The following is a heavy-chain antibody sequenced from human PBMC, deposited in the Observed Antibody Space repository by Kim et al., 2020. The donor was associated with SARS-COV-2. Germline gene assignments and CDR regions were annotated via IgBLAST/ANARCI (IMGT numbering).Heavy chain of an antibody. Sequence: GGSLRLSCAASGFTFSSYGMHWVRQAPGKGLEWVAVISYDGSNKYYADSVKGRFTISRDNSKNTLYLQMNSLRAEDTAVYYCAKVGAYCGGDCYSYYYYGMDVWGQGTTVTVSS. CDR1: GFTFSSYG. D-gene: IGHD2-21*02. J-gene: IGHJ6*02. V-gene: IGHV3-30*18. CDR3: AKVGAYCGGDCYSYYYYGMDV. CDR2: ISYDGSNK.